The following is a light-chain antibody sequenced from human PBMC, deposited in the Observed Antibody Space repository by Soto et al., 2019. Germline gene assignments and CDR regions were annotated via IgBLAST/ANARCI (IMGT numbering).Light chain of an antibody. Sequence: EIMMTQSPATLSLSPGESATLSCGASQSVSSKLAWYQQRPGQPPSRLIHGASIRAIGIPARFSGSGSGTEFTLTISRLESEDFAVYYCQQYGSSPCTFGQGTKVEIK. CDR1: QSVSSK. CDR2: GAS. V-gene: IGKV3D-15*02. J-gene: IGKJ1*01. CDR3: QQYGSSPCT.